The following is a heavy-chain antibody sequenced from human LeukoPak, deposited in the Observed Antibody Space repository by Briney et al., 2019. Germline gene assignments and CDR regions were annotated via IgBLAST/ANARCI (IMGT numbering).Heavy chain of an antibody. CDR1: GFTVSSNY. CDR2: IYTGGST. CDR3: ARVKAVAGVDY. J-gene: IGHJ4*02. Sequence: GGSLRLSCAASGFTVSSNYMSWVRQAPGKGLEWVSVIYTGGSTYYADSAKDRFTISRDNSKNTLYLQMNSLRAEDTAVYYCARVKAVAGVDYWGQGTLVSVSS. D-gene: IGHD6-19*01. V-gene: IGHV3-53*01.